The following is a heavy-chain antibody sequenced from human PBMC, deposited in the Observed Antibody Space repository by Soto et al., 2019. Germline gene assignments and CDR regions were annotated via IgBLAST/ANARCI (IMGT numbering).Heavy chain of an antibody. V-gene: IGHV1-2*04. Sequence: GASVKVSCKASGYTFTGYYMHWVRQAPGQGLEWMGWINPNSGGTNYAQKFQGWVTMTRDTSISTAYMELSRLRSDDTAVYYCARGPYYDFWSRYYLFDYWGQGTLVTVSS. CDR3: ARGPYYDFWSRYYLFDY. D-gene: IGHD3-3*01. CDR1: GYTFTGYY. CDR2: INPNSGGT. J-gene: IGHJ4*02.